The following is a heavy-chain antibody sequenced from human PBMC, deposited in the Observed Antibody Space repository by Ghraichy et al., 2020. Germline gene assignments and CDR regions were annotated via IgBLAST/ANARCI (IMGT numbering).Heavy chain of an antibody. CDR1: GFTISSDY. V-gene: IGHV3-53*01. D-gene: IGHD6-19*01. CDR3: ARLYAGGWYFDY. J-gene: IGHJ4*02. Sequence: GGSLRLSCAASGFTISSDYMNWVRQGPGKGLEWVSIIYSAGSTYYADSVKGRFTISRDNSKNTVYLQMNSLRAEDTAVYYCARLYAGGWYFDYWGQGTLVTVSS. CDR2: IYSAGST.